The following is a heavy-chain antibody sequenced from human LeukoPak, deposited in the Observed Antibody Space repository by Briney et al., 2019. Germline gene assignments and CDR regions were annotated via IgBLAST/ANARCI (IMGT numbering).Heavy chain of an antibody. Sequence: GKSLRLSCAASGFTFSSYGMHWVRQAPGKGLEWVALISDDGGKKYYADSVKGRFTISRDNAKNTLYLQMNSLRAEDTAVYYCVGGDYWGQGTLVTVSS. V-gene: IGHV3-30*03. CDR2: ISDDGGKK. J-gene: IGHJ4*02. CDR1: GFTFSSYG. CDR3: VGGDY.